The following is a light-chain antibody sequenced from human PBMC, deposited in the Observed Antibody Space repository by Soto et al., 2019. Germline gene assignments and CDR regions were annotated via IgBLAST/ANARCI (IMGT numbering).Light chain of an antibody. CDR2: STN. CDR3: AAWDGSLTVVL. CDR1: SSNLGSNT. J-gene: IGLJ2*01. Sequence: QSVLTQPPSASGTPGQRVTISCSGSSSNLGSNTVNWYQQLPGSAPKLLMYSTNHRPSGVPDRFSGSKSGTSASLAISGLQSEDEADYYCAAWDGSLTVVLFGGGTKLTV. V-gene: IGLV1-44*01.